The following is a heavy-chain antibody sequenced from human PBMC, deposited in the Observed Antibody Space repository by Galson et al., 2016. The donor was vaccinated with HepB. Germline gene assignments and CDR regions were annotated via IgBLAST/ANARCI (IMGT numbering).Heavy chain of an antibody. J-gene: IGHJ6*02. D-gene: IGHD3-10*01. V-gene: IGHV3-30*18. CDR2: ISFDGSNK. CDR1: GFTFSTSG. CDR3: AKDKGSVSYYNEPIPRYFAMDG. Sequence: SLRLSCAASGFTFSTSGIHWVRQAPGKGLEWVAVISFDGSNKFYADSVKGRLPISRDNYKNTLYRQMNSLRAEDSALYYWAKDKGSVSYYNEPIPRYFAMDGWGQGTTVTVSS.